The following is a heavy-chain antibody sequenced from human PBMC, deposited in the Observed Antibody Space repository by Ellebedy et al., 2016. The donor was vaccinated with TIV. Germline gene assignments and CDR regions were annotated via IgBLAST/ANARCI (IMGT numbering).Heavy chain of an antibody. CDR2: INPNSGGT. V-gene: IGHV1-2*02. J-gene: IGHJ4*02. CDR1: GYTFTGYY. Sequence: ASVKVSCKASGYTFTGYYMHWVRQAPGQGLEWMGWINPNSGGTNYAQKFQGRVTMTRDTSISTAYMELSSLRSEDTAVYYCARGGWYYDSSGYSFDYWGQGTLVTVSS. CDR3: ARGGWYYDSSGYSFDY. D-gene: IGHD3-22*01.